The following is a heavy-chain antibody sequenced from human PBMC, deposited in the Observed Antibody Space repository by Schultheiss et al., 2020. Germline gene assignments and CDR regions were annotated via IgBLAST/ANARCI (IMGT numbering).Heavy chain of an antibody. CDR1: GYSFSSYA. Sequence: ASVKVSCKASGYSFSSYAMHWVRQAPGQRLEWMGWINAGNGNTKYSQNFQDRVTITRETSASTAYMELSRLRSDDTAVYYCARDPKKFQKKIGYCSGGSCSNWFDPWGQGTLVTVSS. D-gene: IGHD2-15*01. CDR3: ARDPKKFQKKIGYCSGGSCSNWFDP. V-gene: IGHV1-3*01. J-gene: IGHJ5*02. CDR2: INAGNGNT.